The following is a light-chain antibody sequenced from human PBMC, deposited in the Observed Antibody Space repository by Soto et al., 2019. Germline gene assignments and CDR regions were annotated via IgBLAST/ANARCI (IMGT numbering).Light chain of an antibody. J-gene: IGKJ4*01. V-gene: IGKV3-20*01. CDR3: QQYGTSPFT. CDR1: QSVTRSY. CDR2: GAT. Sequence: EIVLTQSPVTLSLSPGERATLSCRASQSVTRSYLAWYQQKCGQAPRLLIYGATSRATGVPDRVSGSGSGTDFTLTISRLEPEDFAVYYCQQYGTSPFTFGGGTKVEIK.